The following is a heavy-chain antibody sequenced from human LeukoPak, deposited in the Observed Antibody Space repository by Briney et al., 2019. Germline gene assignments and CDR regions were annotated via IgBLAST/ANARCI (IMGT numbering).Heavy chain of an antibody. V-gene: IGHV1-69*04. CDR2: IIPILGIA. Sequence: ASVKVSCKASGGTFSSYAISWVRQAPGQGLEWMGRIIPILGIANYAQKFQGRVTITADKSTSTAYMELSSLRSEDTAVYYCARGEVGYYFDYWGQGTLVTVSS. J-gene: IGHJ4*02. CDR1: GGTFSSYA. D-gene: IGHD1-26*01. CDR3: ARGEVGYYFDY.